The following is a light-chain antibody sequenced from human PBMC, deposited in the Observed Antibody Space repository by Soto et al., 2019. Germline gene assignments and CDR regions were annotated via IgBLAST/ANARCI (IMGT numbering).Light chain of an antibody. Sequence: EIVLTQSPGTLSLSPGERATLSCRASQSVSSSDLAWYQQKPGQAPRLLIYGASSMATVIPDMFSGSGSGTDFHLTISRLEPEDFAVYYCQQFGRSSWTFGQGTKVEIK. CDR2: GAS. J-gene: IGKJ1*01. CDR3: QQFGRSSWT. CDR1: QSVSSSD. V-gene: IGKV3-20*01.